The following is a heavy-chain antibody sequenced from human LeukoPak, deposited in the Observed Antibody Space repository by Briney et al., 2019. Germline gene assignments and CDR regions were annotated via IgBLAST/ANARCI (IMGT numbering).Heavy chain of an antibody. CDR3: ARGRDNHDSSGFLDY. CDR2: IYYSGST. J-gene: IGHJ4*02. V-gene: IGHV4-59*01. Sequence: SETLSLTCTVSGGSIRNYYWSWIRQPPGKGLERIGYIYYSGSTNYNPSLKSRVTISVDTSKNQFSLKLSSVTAADTAVYYCARGRDNHDSSGFLDYWGQGTLVTVSS. CDR1: GGSIRNYY. D-gene: IGHD3-22*01.